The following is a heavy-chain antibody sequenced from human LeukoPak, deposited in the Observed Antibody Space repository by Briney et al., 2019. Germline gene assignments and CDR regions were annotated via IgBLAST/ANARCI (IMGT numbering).Heavy chain of an antibody. CDR2: IPSSGGST. CDR3: SKHMGTSSGYYFPD. CDR1: GFTFNCYA. Sequence: QPGGSLRFSCAASGFTFNCYAMIDVRQAPGKGLEWVSTIPSSGGSTYYADSVKGRFTISRDNSKHTLHVQMNSLRAEDTAVYYCSKHMGTSSGYYFPDWGQGTLVTVSS. D-gene: IGHD3-22*01. V-gene: IGHV3-23*01. J-gene: IGHJ4*02.